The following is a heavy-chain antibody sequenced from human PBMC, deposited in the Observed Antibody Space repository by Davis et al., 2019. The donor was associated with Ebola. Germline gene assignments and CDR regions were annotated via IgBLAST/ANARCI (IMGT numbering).Heavy chain of an antibody. CDR2: ISYDGSNK. J-gene: IGHJ6*02. CDR1: GFTFSSYA. D-gene: IGHD2-2*02. CDR3: TTRPLVPAAISRGGGLVDV. V-gene: IGHV3-30-3*01. Sequence: GESLKISCAASGFTFSSYAMHWVRQAPGKGLEWVAVISYDGSNKYYADSVKGRFTISRDNSKNTLYLQMNSLKTEDTAVYYCTTRPLVPAAISRGGGLVDVWGQGTTVTVSS.